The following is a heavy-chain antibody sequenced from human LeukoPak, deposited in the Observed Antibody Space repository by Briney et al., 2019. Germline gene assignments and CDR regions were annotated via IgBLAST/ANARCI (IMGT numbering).Heavy chain of an antibody. Sequence: PGGSLRLSCAASGFTFSSYSMNWVRQAPGKGLEWVSSISSSSDYIYYADSLKGRFTISRDNARNSLYLQMNSLRAEDTAVYYCARGVMDGTTPLTKLDYWGQGTLVTVSS. CDR3: ARGVMDGTTPLTKLDY. J-gene: IGHJ4*02. CDR1: GFTFSSYS. V-gene: IGHV3-21*01. D-gene: IGHD2/OR15-2a*01. CDR2: ISSSSDYI.